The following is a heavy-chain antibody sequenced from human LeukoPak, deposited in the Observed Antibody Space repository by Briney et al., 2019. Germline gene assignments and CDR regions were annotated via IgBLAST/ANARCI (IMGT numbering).Heavy chain of an antibody. V-gene: IGHV3-33*01. Sequence: PGGSLRLSCAASGFTFSSYGMPWVRQAPGKGLEWVAVIWYDGSNKYYADSVKGRFTISRDNSKNTLYLQMNSLRAEDTAVYYCARDPDYGDYVVVIAYYFDYWGQGTLVTVSS. CDR2: IWYDGSNK. D-gene: IGHD4-17*01. CDR1: GFTFSSYG. CDR3: ARDPDYGDYVVVIAYYFDY. J-gene: IGHJ4*02.